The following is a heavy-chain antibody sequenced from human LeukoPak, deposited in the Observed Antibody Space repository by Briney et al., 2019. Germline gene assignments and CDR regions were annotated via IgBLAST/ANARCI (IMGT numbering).Heavy chain of an antibody. Sequence: PSETLSLTWTVSGGSISSGGYYWSWIRQHPGKGLEWIGYIYYSGSTYYNPSLKSRVTISVDTSKNQFSLKLSSVTAADTAVYYCARESSSGTMLYYYGMDVWGQGTTVTVSS. D-gene: IGHD2-8*01. J-gene: IGHJ6*02. CDR1: GGSISSGGYY. CDR2: IYYSGST. V-gene: IGHV4-31*02. CDR3: ARESSSGTMLYYYGMDV.